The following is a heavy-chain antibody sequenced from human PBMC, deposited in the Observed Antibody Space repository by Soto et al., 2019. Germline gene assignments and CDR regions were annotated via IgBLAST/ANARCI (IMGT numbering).Heavy chain of an antibody. CDR2: ISGSGGST. D-gene: IGHD3-10*01. CDR1: GFTFSSYA. V-gene: IGHV3-23*01. Sequence: PGGSLTLSCAASGFTFSSYALSWVRQAPGKGLEWLSAISGSGGSTYYADSVKGRFTISRDNSKNTLYLQMNSLRAEDTAVYYCGGSPVPSGGPYYFYHWCLGPLVTISS. J-gene: IGHJ4*02. CDR3: GGSPVPSGGPYYFYH.